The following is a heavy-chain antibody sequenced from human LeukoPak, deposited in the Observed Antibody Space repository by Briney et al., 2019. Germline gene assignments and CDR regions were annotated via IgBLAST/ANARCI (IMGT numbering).Heavy chain of an antibody. J-gene: IGHJ4*02. CDR1: GFILSSHA. D-gene: IGHD3-9*01. Sequence: GGSLSLSGAASGFILSSHAMPWVRQAPGKGLKWVAVIQYDGSEKRYADSVKGRFTVSRDNSKNTLYLQMDSLTAEDTAVYHCAKDLTGAYCSDYWGQGTLVTVSS. CDR3: AKDLTGAYCSDY. CDR2: IQYDGSEK. V-gene: IGHV3-30-3*01.